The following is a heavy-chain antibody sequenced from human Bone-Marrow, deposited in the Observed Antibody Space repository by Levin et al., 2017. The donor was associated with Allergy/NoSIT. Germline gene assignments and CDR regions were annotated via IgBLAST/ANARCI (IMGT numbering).Heavy chain of an antibody. CDR2: IKPKTGVT. J-gene: IGHJ4*02. V-gene: IGHV1-2*02. Sequence: WASVKVSCKASGNTFSDSYIHWVRQAPGQGLEWMGWIKPKTGVTNFAQNFRGRVILTSDTSITTAYMELSSLTSDDTAVYFCAKGTSGYSPLQIWGQGTLVTVSS. CDR1: GNTFSDSY. D-gene: IGHD3-22*01. CDR3: AKGTSGYSPLQI.